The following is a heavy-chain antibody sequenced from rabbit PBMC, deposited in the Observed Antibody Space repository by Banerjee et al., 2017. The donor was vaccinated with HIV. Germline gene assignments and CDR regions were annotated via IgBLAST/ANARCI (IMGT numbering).Heavy chain of an antibody. CDR3: ARDLTGVTGWNFNL. D-gene: IGHD7-1*01. V-gene: IGHV1S45*01. Sequence: QEQLVESGGGLVQPEGSLTLTCTASGFSFSSSYYMCWVRQAPGKGLEWIACIYAGSSGSTYYASWATGRFTTSKTSATTVTLQMTSLTAADTATYFCARDLTGVTGWNFNLWGPGTLVTVS. CDR2: IYAGSSGST. CDR1: GFSFSSSYY. J-gene: IGHJ4*01.